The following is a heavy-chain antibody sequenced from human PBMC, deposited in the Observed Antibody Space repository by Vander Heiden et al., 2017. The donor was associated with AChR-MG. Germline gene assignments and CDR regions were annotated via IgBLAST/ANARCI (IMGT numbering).Heavy chain of an antibody. CDR2: INPTSGTT. V-gene: IGHV1-46*01. Sequence: QVPWVQSGAEVKRPGASVKASCKAPGYTFTHYYMHWVRQAPGQGLEWMGIINPTSGTTSYTQKFQGRVTMTSDTSTSTVYMELSTLGSEDTATYYCARAVAGMSFFAYWGQGTFVTVSS. CDR1: GYTFTHYY. D-gene: IGHD6-19*01. CDR3: ARAVAGMSFFAY. J-gene: IGHJ4*02.